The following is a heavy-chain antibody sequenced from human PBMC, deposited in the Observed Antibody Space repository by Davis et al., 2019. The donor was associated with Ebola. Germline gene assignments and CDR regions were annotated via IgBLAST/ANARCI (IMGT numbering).Heavy chain of an antibody. V-gene: IGHV1-18*01. Sequence: AASVKVSCKASGYTFTSYVISWVQQAPGQGLEWIGWISAYNGNTNYAQKLQGRVTMTTDTSTSTAYMELRSLRSDDTAVYYCARDRRYYYDSSGYYSNDYWGQGTLVTVSS. CDR3: ARDRRYYYDSSGYYSNDY. CDR1: GYTFTSYV. J-gene: IGHJ4*02. D-gene: IGHD3-22*01. CDR2: ISAYNGNT.